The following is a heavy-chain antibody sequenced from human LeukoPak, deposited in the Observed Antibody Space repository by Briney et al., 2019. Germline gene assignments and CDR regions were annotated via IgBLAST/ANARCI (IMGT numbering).Heavy chain of an antibody. CDR2: IKQDGSEK. Sequence: PGGPLRLSCAASGFTFSSYSMNWVRQAPGKGLEWVANIKQDGSEKYYVDSVKGRFTISRDNAKNSLYLQMNSLRAEDTAVYYCARDVLLGSGSVDYWGQGTLVTVSS. CDR3: ARDVLLGSGSVDY. J-gene: IGHJ4*02. D-gene: IGHD3-10*02. V-gene: IGHV3-7*01. CDR1: GFTFSSYS.